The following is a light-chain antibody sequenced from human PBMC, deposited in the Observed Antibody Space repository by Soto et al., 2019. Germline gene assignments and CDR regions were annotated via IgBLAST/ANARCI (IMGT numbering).Light chain of an antibody. CDR1: TSDIDNYDS. CDR2: DVN. Sequence: ALTQPPSVSGSPGQSVTISCTGTTSDIDNYDSVSWYQQAPGTAPKLIIYDVNNRPSGAPDRFSGSTSGNTASLTISRLQAEDETDYFCSLYTSNGSLIFGPGTQVTVL. V-gene: IGLV2-18*01. CDR3: SLYTSNGSLI. J-gene: IGLJ1*01.